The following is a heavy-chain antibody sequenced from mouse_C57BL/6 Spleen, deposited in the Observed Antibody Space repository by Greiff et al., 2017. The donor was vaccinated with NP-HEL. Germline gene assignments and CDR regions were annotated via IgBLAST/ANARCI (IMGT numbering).Heavy chain of an antibody. CDR1: GFTFSSYA. V-gene: IGHV5-9-1*02. CDR3: TRGRGDGYLWYFDV. Sequence: EVHLVESGEGLVKPGGSLKLSCAASGFTFSSYAMSWVRQTPEKRLEWVAYISSGGDYIYYADTVKGRFTISRDNARNTLYLQMSSLKSEDTAMYYCTRGRGDGYLWYFDVWGTGTTVTVSS. CDR2: ISSGGDYI. J-gene: IGHJ1*03. D-gene: IGHD2-3*01.